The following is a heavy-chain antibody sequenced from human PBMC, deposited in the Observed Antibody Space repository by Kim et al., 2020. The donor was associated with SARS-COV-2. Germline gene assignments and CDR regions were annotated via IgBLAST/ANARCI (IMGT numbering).Heavy chain of an antibody. Sequence: GGSLRLSCAASGFTFSAYDMNWVRQAPGKGPEWVSHISSSSSTIYSAAFVEGLSISSNNYTNKLLHQQNNIMGDEATALYYSEKRGHYYDSLGQWTLVTV. CDR1: GFTFSAYD. CDR3: EKRGHYYDS. CDR2: ISSSSSTI. J-gene: IGHJ4*02. V-gene: IGHV3-48*02.